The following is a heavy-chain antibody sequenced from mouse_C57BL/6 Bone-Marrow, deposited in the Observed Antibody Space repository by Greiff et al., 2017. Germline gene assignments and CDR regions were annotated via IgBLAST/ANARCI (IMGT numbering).Heavy chain of an antibody. CDR3: ARGGCYVDD. D-gene: IGHD1-1*02. V-gene: IGHV1-54*01. Sequence: VQLQESGPELVKPGTSVKISCKASGYTFTNYYMEWVKQRPGQGLEWIGVINPGNGGTNYNEKFKGKATMTADKSSSTAYMQLSSLTSEDTAVYFCARGGCYVDDWGQGTTLTVSS. J-gene: IGHJ2*01. CDR2: INPGNGGT. CDR1: GYTFTNYY.